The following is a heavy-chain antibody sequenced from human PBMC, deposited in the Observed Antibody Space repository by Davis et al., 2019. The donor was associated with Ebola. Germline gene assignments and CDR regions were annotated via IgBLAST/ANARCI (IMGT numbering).Heavy chain of an antibody. CDR3: ARVSEMATLGSLRY. J-gene: IGHJ4*02. Sequence: GESLKISCAASGFTFNIFDMHWVRQAPGRGLEWVAFVRSHGSDDHYADSVKGRFTISRDNAKNSLYLQMNSLRAEDTAVYYCARVSEMATLGSLRYWGQGTLVTVSS. CDR1: GFTFNIFD. D-gene: IGHD5-24*01. V-gene: IGHV3-30*02. CDR2: VRSHGSDD.